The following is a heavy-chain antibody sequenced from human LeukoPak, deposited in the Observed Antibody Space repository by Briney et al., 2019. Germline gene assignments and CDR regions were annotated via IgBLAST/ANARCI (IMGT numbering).Heavy chain of an antibody. J-gene: IGHJ4*02. CDR2: ISSSGSSI. CDR1: GFTFSDYY. V-gene: IGHV3-11*04. CDR3: ARTADYGDYGDY. D-gene: IGHD4-17*01. Sequence: GGSLRLSCGASGFTFSDYYMSWIRQTPGKGLEWLAYISSSGSSIDYADSVKGRFTISRDNSKNTLYLQMGSLRGEDMAVYYCARTADYGDYGDYWGQGTLVAVSS.